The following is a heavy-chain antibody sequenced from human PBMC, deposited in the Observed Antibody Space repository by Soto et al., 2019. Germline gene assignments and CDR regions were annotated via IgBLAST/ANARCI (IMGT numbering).Heavy chain of an antibody. Sequence: QVQLQQWGAGLLKPSETLSLTCAVYGGSFSGYYWSWIRQPPGKGLEWIGEINHSGSTNYNPSLKSRVTISVDTSKNQFSLKLSSVTAADTAVYYCARGLHFWSGYFPRWGQGTLVTVSS. J-gene: IGHJ4*02. V-gene: IGHV4-34*01. CDR3: ARGLHFWSGYFPR. D-gene: IGHD3-3*02. CDR1: GGSFSGYY. CDR2: INHSGST.